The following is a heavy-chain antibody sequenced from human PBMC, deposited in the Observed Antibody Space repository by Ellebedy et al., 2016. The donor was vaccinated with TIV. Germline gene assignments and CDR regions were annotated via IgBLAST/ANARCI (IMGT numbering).Heavy chain of an antibody. CDR3: AKLVGLDY. V-gene: IGHV3-23*01. CDR2: ISGSSGST. CDR1: GFTFSSYA. J-gene: IGHJ4*02. Sequence: GESLKISCAASGFTFSSYAMSWVRQAPGKGLEWVSAISGSSGSTYYADSVKGRFTISRDNSKNTLYLQMNSLRAEDTAVYYCAKLVGLDYWGQGTLVTVSS. D-gene: IGHD2-15*01.